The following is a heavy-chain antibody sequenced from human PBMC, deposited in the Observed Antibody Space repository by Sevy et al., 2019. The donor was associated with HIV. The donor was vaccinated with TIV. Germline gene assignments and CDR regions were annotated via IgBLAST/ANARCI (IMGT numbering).Heavy chain of an antibody. CDR1: GGSFSGYY. Sequence: SETLSLTCAVYGGSFSGYYWSWIRQPPGKGLEWIGEINHSGSTNYNPSLKSRITISVDTSKNQFSLKLSSVTAADTXXXXXXXXXXGVTIFGVVTASGARKQNWFDPWGQGTLVTVSS. CDR3: XXXXXGVTIFGVVTASGARKQNWFDP. V-gene: IGHV4-34*01. J-gene: IGHJ5*02. D-gene: IGHD3-3*01. CDR2: INHSGST.